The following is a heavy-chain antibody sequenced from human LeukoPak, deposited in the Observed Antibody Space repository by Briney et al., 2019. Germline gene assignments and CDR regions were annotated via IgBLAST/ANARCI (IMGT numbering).Heavy chain of an antibody. D-gene: IGHD2-21*02. CDR3: ARGRDSFDY. Sequence: GGSLRLSCAASGFTFSNYAMSWIRQAPGKGLEWISYISSSGSTIYYADSVQGRFTISRDNAKNSLYLQMNSLRADDTAVYYCARGRDSFDYWGQGTLVTVSS. CDR2: ISSSGSTI. V-gene: IGHV3-11*01. CDR1: GFTFSNYA. J-gene: IGHJ4*02.